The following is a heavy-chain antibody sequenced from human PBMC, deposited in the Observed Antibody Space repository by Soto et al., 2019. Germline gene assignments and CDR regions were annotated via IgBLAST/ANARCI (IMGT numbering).Heavy chain of an antibody. CDR1: GFTFSSYV. V-gene: IGHV3-23*01. CDR3: AKEMGDYYDSSGSWFYX. Sequence: GGSLRLSCAASGFTFSSYVMSWVRQAPGKGLEWVSPISCSGGNTYYADSVKGRFTISRDNSKNTLFLQMNSLRAEDTALYFCAKEMGDYYDSSGSWFYXWGQGTLVTVSX. CDR2: ISCSGGNT. D-gene: IGHD3-22*01. J-gene: IGHJ5*02.